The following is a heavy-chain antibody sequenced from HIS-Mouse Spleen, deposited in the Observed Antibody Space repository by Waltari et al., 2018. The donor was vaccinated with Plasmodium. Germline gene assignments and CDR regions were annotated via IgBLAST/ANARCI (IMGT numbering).Heavy chain of an antibody. CDR2: INPNRGGT. CDR1: GYTFTGYY. CDR3: ARVLGYKAAAGTFVEYFQH. D-gene: IGHD6-13*01. J-gene: IGHJ1*01. Sequence: QVQLVQSGAEVKKPGASVKVSCKASGYTFTGYYMHWVLRAPGQGLEWMGWINPNRGGTNYAQKFQGRVTMTRDTSISTAYMELSRLRSDDTAVYYCARVLGYKAAAGTFVEYFQHWGQGTLVTVSS. V-gene: IGHV1-2*02.